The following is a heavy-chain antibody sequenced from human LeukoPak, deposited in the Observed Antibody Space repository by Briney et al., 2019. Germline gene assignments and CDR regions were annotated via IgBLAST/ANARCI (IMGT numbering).Heavy chain of an antibody. CDR1: GYTFTNFG. J-gene: IGHJ3*02. Sequence: ASVKVSCKASGYTFTNFGISWVRQAPGQGLEWMGWISTYNGHTNYAQKLQGRVTMTTDPSTSTAYMEVRSLRSADTAVSYCARALLNDAFDIWGLGTMVTVSS. CDR3: ARALLNDAFDI. CDR2: ISTYNGHT. V-gene: IGHV1-18*01.